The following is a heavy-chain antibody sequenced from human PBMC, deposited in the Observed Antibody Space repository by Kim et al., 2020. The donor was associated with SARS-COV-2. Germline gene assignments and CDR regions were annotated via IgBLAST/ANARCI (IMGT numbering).Heavy chain of an antibody. V-gene: IGHV1-24*01. Sequence: ASVKVSCKISGYSLTELSMHWVRQAPGKGLEWMGGFDPEDAETIYAQKFQGRVTMTEDTSTGTAYMELSSLRSEDTAVYYCATAVVVRGVIATHDAFDIWGQGTVVTVSS. CDR2: FDPEDAET. CDR3: ATAVVVRGVIATHDAFDI. CDR1: GYSLTELS. J-gene: IGHJ3*02. D-gene: IGHD3-10*01.